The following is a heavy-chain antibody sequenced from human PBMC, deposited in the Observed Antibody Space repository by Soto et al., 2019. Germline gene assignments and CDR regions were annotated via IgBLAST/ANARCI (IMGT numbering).Heavy chain of an antibody. Sequence: QVQLVESGGGLVKPGGSLRLSCAASGFTFSDYHMSWIRQAPGKGLEWVSYISSSSSYTNYADSVKGRFNISRDNAKNSLYLQMNSLRAEDTAVYYCARGTRTYYDFWSGYHVDYWGQGTLVTVSS. CDR1: GFTFSDYH. V-gene: IGHV3-11*06. D-gene: IGHD3-3*01. CDR2: ISSSSSYT. J-gene: IGHJ4*02. CDR3: ARGTRTYYDFWSGYHVDY.